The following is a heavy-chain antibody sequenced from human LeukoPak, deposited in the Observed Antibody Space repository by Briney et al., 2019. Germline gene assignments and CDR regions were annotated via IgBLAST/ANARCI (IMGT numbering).Heavy chain of an antibody. CDR2: IYHSGSP. D-gene: IGHD1-1*01. V-gene: IGHV4-4*02. CDR1: GGSISSNNW. CDR3: ARVNINNWHSCDY. J-gene: IGHJ4*02. Sequence: SETLSLTCAVSGGSISSNNWWGWVRQPPGKGLECIGEIYHSGSPNYNPSLKSRVTISVDKSRNHFSLNLSSVTAADTAVYYCARVNINNWHSCDYWGQGTLVTVSS.